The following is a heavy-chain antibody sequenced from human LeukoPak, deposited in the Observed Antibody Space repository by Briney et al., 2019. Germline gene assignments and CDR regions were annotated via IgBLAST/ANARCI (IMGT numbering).Heavy chain of an antibody. Sequence: GGSLRLSCAASGFTFSTSAMHWVRQAPGKGLEWVAAIWYDGSNKYYGDSVKGRFTISRDNSKNTLYLQMNSLRAEDTAAYYCARAGYGDPHFDFWGQGTLVTVSS. D-gene: IGHD4-17*01. V-gene: IGHV3-33*08. CDR1: GFTFSTSA. CDR3: ARAGYGDPHFDF. CDR2: IWYDGSNK. J-gene: IGHJ4*02.